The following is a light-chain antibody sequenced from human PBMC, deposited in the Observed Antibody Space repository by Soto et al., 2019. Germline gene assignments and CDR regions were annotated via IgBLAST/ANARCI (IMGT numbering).Light chain of an antibody. V-gene: IGKV4-1*01. J-gene: IGKJ2*01. CDR3: QQYHSLPYT. CDR1: QRVLYSVNNENY. CDR2: WAS. Sequence: DIVMTQSPDSLAVSLGERATINCKSSQRVLYSVNNENYLAWFQQRAGQPPKLLVYWASNRASGVPDRFSGSGSGTDFTLTISSLQAEDVAVYYCQQYHSLPYTFGQGTKLEIK.